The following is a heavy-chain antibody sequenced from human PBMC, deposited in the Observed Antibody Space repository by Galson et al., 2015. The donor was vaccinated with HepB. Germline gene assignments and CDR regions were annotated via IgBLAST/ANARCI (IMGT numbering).Heavy chain of an antibody. V-gene: IGHV2-5*02. Sequence: PALVKPTQTLTLTCTFSGFSLTTYGVAVGWIRQSPGKALEWLALIYWDDDKRYSPSLKSRLTVTRDTSKSQVALTMTDMDPMDTATYYCAHRWGDYGPFDYWGQGALVTVSS. CDR1: GFSLTTYGVA. CDR2: IYWDDDK. J-gene: IGHJ4*02. D-gene: IGHD4-17*01. CDR3: AHRWGDYGPFDY.